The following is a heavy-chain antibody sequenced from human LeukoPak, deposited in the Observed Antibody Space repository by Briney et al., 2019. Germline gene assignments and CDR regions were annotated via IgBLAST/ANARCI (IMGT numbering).Heavy chain of an antibody. CDR3: AKELAPMKGMDV. CDR1: GFTFSSYG. CDR2: ISYDGSNK. J-gene: IGHJ6*02. V-gene: IGHV3-30*18. Sequence: GGSLRLSCAASGFTFSSYGMHGVRQAPGKGGEGVEVISYDGSNKYYADSVKGRFTISRDNSKNTLYLQMNSLRAEDTAVYYCAKELAPMKGMDVWGQGTTVTVSS.